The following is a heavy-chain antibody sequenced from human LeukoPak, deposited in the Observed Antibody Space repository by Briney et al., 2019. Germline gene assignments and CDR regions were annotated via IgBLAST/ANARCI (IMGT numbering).Heavy chain of an antibody. CDR2: IYSSGST. V-gene: IGHV4-59*01. J-gene: IGHJ4*02. CDR3: ARDYGGNPGY. CDR1: GGSIRGYY. D-gene: IGHD4-23*01. Sequence: SETLSLTCNVSGGSIRGYYWSWIRQPPGKGLEWIGYIYSSGSTNYNPSLKSRVTMSVDTSKNQFSLKVSSVTAADTAVYYCARDYGGNPGYWGQGTLVTVSS.